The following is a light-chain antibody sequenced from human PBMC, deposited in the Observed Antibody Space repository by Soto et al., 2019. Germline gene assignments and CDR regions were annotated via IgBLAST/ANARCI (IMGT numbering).Light chain of an antibody. CDR1: QSVSNN. V-gene: IGKV3-15*01. CDR3: QQYNNWPPWT. J-gene: IGKJ1*01. Sequence: ILMTQSPATLSVSPGERATLSCRASQSVSNNLAWYQQKPGQAPRLLIYDASTRATGIPARFSGSGSGTEFTLNNSGLQCENFAVYYCQQYNNWPPWTVGQGPKVEIK. CDR2: DAS.